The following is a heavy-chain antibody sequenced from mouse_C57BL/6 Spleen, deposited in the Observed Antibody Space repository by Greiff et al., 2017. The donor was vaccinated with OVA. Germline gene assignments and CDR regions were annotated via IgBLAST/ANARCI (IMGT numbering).Heavy chain of an antibody. Sequence: QVQLQQPGTELVKPGASVKLSCKASGYTFTSYWMHWVKQRPGQGLEWIGNINPSNGGTNYNEKFKSKATLTVDKSSSTAYMQLSSLTSEDSAVYYCARSGSPSYYYGSSSYAMDYWGQGTSGTVSS. J-gene: IGHJ4*01. V-gene: IGHV1-53*01. CDR3: ARSGSPSYYYGSSSYAMDY. CDR1: GYTFTSYW. D-gene: IGHD1-1*01. CDR2: INPSNGGT.